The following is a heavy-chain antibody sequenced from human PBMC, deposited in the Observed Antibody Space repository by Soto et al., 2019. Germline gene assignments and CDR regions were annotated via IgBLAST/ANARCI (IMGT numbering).Heavy chain of an antibody. CDR3: AKDGGYSSGWHYGMDV. Sequence: TGGSLRLSCAASGFTFSSYGMHWVRQAPGKGLEWVAVISYDGSNKYYADSVKGRFTISRDNSKNTLYLQMNSLRAEDTAVYYCAKDGGYSSGWHYGMDVWGQGTTVTVSS. J-gene: IGHJ6*02. D-gene: IGHD6-19*01. V-gene: IGHV3-30*18. CDR1: GFTFSSYG. CDR2: ISYDGSNK.